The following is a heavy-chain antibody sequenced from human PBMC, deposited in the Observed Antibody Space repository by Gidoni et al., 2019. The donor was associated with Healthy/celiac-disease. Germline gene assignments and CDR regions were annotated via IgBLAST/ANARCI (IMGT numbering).Heavy chain of an antibody. CDR3: AHLIFDWLLSTYYFDY. J-gene: IGHJ4*02. Sequence: QITSKESGPTLVKPTQTLTLTCTFSGFSLSTSGVGVDWIRQPPGKALEWLALIYWNDDKRYSPSLKSRLTITKDTSKNQVVLTMTNMDPVDTATYYCAHLIFDWLLSTYYFDYWGQGTLVTVSS. CDR1: GFSLSTSGVG. V-gene: IGHV2-5*01. D-gene: IGHD3-9*01. CDR2: IYWNDDK.